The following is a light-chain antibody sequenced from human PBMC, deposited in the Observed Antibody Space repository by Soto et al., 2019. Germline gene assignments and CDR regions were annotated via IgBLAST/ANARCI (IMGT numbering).Light chain of an antibody. CDR2: GAV. CDR3: QQTSSVPLT. CDR1: QTISRY. Sequence: DIPMTQSPSSLSASVGDRVTITCRASQTISRYLNWYQQKPGKAPKLLIFGAVTLQRGVPSRFSGTGSGTDFALTISSLQGEDFATYYCQQTSSVPLTFGGGTKVEIK. J-gene: IGKJ4*01. V-gene: IGKV1-39*01.